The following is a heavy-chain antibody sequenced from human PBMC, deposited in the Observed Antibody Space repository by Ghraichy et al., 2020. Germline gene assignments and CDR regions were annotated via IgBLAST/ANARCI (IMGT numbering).Heavy chain of an antibody. V-gene: IGHV3-7*01. CDR3: ASGGEWLVGGTHFDY. Sequence: GGSLRLSCAASGFTFSSYWMSWVRQAPGKGLEWVANIKQDGSEKYYVDSVKGRFTIFRDNAKNSLYLQMNSLRAEDTAVYYCASGGEWLVGGTHFDYWGQGTLVTVSS. CDR1: GFTFSSYW. D-gene: IGHD6-19*01. J-gene: IGHJ4*02. CDR2: IKQDGSEK.